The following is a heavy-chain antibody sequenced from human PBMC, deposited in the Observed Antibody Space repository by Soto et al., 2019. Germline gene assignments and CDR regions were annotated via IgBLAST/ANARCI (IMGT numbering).Heavy chain of an antibody. CDR1: GDSVSSGSYY. J-gene: IGHJ4*01. Sequence: QVQLQESGPGLVKPSETLSLTCTVSGDSVSSGSYYWSWIRQPPGKGLEWIGNIYYSGSTNYNPSLKSRVTISLDTSKNQFSLKLNSVTAADTAVYHCARVWVTRYDCWGHGTLVTVSS. V-gene: IGHV4-61*01. D-gene: IGHD2-21*02. CDR2: IYYSGST. CDR3: ARVWVTRYDC.